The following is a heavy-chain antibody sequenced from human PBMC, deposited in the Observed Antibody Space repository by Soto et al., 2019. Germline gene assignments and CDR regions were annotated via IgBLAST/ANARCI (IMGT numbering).Heavy chain of an antibody. J-gene: IGHJ6*02. CDR1: GGSISSSSYY. CDR2: IYYSGST. CDR3: ARHRSGSYYYYYGMDV. V-gene: IGHV4-39*01. Sequence: PSETLSLTCTVSGGSISSSSYYWGWIRQPPGKGLEWIGSIYYSGSTYYNLSLKSRVTISVDTSKNQFSLKLSSVTAADTAVYYCARHRSGSYYYYYGMDVWGQGTTVTVSS. D-gene: IGHD1-26*01.